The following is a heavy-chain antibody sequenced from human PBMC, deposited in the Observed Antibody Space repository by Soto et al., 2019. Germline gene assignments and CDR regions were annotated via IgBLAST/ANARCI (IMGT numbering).Heavy chain of an antibody. CDR3: ARAAGVGITIFGESTRGNGIDL. D-gene: IGHD3-3*01. V-gene: IGHV6-1*01. J-gene: IGHJ5*02. Sequence: PSQTLSLTCAISGDSVSSNSAAWDWIRQSPSRGLEWLGRTYYRSKWYNDYAVSVKSRITINPDTSKNKFSLQLKSVTPEDTAVYYCARAAGVGITIFGESTRGNGIDLWGQGTMVTVSS. CDR2: TYYRSKWYN. CDR1: GDSVSSNSAA.